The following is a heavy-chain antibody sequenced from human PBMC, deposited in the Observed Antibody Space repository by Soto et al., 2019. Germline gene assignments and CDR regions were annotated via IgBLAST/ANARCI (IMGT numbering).Heavy chain of an antibody. CDR2: ISAYNGNT. V-gene: IGHV1-18*04. CDR3: ARDRIAVSGTDHWFDP. CDR1: GYTFTSYG. J-gene: IGHJ5*02. Sequence: ASVKVSCKASGYTFTSYGISWVRQAPGQGLEWMGWISAYNGNTDYAQKLQGRVTMTTDTSTSTAYMELRSLRSDDTAVYYCARDRIAVSGTDHWFDPWGQVSLVTVSS. D-gene: IGHD6-19*01.